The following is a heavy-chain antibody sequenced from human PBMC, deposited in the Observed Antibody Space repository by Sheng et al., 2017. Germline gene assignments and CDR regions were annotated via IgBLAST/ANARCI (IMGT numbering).Heavy chain of an antibody. CDR2: INHSGST. CDR3: ARRPYGSGSYLRRHRWFDP. V-gene: IGHV4-34*01. D-gene: IGHD3-10*01. Sequence: QVQLQQWGAGLLKPSETLSLTCAVYGGSFSGYYWSWIRQPPGKGLEWIGEINHSGSTNYNPSLKSRVTISVDTSKNQFSLKLSSVTAADTAVYYCARRPYGSGSYLRRHRWFDPWGQGTLVTVSS. CDR1: GGSFSGYY. J-gene: IGHJ5*02.